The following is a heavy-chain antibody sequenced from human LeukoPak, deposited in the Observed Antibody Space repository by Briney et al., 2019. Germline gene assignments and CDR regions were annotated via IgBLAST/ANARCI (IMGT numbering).Heavy chain of an antibody. D-gene: IGHD2-21*02. Sequence: GGSLRLSCAASGFTFSGSAMHWVRQASGKGLEWVGRIRSKANSYATAYAASVKGRFTISRDDSKNTAYLQMNSLKTEDTAVYYCTRHASYCGGDRDRLDYWGQGTLVTVSS. V-gene: IGHV3-73*01. CDR2: IRSKANSYAT. CDR1: GFTFSGSA. CDR3: TRHASYCGGDRDRLDY. J-gene: IGHJ4*02.